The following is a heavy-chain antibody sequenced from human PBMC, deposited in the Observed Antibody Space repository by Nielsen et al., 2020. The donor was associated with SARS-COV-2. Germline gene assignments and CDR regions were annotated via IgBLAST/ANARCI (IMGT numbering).Heavy chain of an antibody. CDR1: GYTFTSYG. CDR3: ARTEYYYDSSGYYYGYGMDV. V-gene: IGHV1-18*01. CDR2: ISAYNGNT. Sequence: ASVKVSCKASGYTFTSYGISWVRQAPGQGLEWMGWISAYNGNTNYAQKLQGRVTMTTDTSTSTAYMELRSLRSDDTAVYYCARTEYYYDSSGYYYGYGMDVWGQGTTVTVSS. D-gene: IGHD3-22*01. J-gene: IGHJ6*02.